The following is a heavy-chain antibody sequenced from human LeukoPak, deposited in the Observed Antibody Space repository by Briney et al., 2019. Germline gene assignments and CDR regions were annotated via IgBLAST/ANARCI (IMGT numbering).Heavy chain of an antibody. Sequence: SETLSLTCTVSGGSISSYYWSWIRQPPGKGLEWIGYIYYSGSTNYNPSLKSRVTISVDTSKNQLSLKLNSVTAADTAVYYCARGQLGDAYDFEYWGQGTVVTVSS. J-gene: IGHJ4*02. CDR1: GGSISSYY. D-gene: IGHD5-24*01. V-gene: IGHV4-59*01. CDR2: IYYSGST. CDR3: ARGQLGDAYDFEY.